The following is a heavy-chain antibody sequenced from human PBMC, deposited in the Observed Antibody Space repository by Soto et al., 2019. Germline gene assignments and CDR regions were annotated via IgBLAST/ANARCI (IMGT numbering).Heavy chain of an antibody. J-gene: IGHJ5*02. CDR1: GFTFSSYA. CDR3: AKDQDYQVRLLWFGELEGWFDP. Sequence: PGGSLRLSCAASGFTFSSYAMSWVRQAPGKGLEWVSAISGSGGSTYYADSVKGRFTISRDNSKNTLYLQMNSLRAEDTAVYYCAKDQDYQVRLLWFGELEGWFDPWGQGTLVTVSS. V-gene: IGHV3-23*01. CDR2: ISGSGGST. D-gene: IGHD3-10*01.